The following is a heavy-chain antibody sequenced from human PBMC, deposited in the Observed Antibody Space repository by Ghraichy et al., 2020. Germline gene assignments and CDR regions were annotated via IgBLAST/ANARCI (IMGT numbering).Heavy chain of an antibody. J-gene: IGHJ6*02. CDR3: ARDQTLGESYYYYYGMDV. V-gene: IGHV4-59*01. CDR2: IYYSGST. D-gene: IGHD3-10*01. CDR1: GGSISSYY. Sequence: SETLSLTCTVSGGSISSYYWSWIRQPPGKGLEWIGYIYYSGSTNYNPSLKSRVTISVDTSKNQFSLKLSSVTAADTAVYYCARDQTLGESYYYYYGMDVWGQGTTVTVSS.